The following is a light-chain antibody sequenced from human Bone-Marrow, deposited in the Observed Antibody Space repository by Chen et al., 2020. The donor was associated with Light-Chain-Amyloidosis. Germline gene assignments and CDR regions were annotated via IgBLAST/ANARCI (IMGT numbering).Light chain of an antibody. J-gene: IGLJ2*01. CDR2: RDT. CDR1: DLPTKY. CDR3: QSADSSGTYEVI. V-gene: IGLV3-25*03. Sequence: SYELTQPPSVSVSPGPTGMITFSVDDLPTKYAYWYQQKPVQPPVLVIHRDTERTSGISERFSGSSSEKKATLNISGVQAEDEADYHCQSADSSGTYEVIFGGGTKLTVL.